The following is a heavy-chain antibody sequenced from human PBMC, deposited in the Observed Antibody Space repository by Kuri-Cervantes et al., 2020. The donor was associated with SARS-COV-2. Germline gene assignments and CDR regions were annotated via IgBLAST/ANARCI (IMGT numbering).Heavy chain of an antibody. CDR3: AKDPAGYYSDSSGYYHYYYSGMDV. D-gene: IGHD3-22*01. J-gene: IGHJ6*02. Sequence: GGSLRLSCAASGFTFSSYAMSWVRQAPGKGLEWVSAISGSGGSTYYADSVKGRFTISRDNSKNTLYLQMNSLRAEDTAVYYCAKDPAGYYSDSSGYYHYYYSGMDVWGQGTTVTVSS. V-gene: IGHV3-23*01. CDR1: GFTFSSYA. CDR2: ISGSGGST.